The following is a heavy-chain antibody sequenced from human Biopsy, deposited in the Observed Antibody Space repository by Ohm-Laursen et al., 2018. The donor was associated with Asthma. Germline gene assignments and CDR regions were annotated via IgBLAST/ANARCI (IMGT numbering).Heavy chain of an antibody. J-gene: IGHJ4*02. CDR2: ILFDGRKI. D-gene: IGHD6-13*01. V-gene: IGHV3-30*18. CDR3: AKDRVAGRSYYFDY. CDR1: GFNFHNYG. Sequence: SLRLSRAASGFNFHNYGMNWVRRAPGRGLEWVAQILFDGRKINYPDSVKGRFTISRDNSKNMVYLQMNSLRPEDTAVYYCAKDRVAGRSYYFDYWGQGSLVSVSS.